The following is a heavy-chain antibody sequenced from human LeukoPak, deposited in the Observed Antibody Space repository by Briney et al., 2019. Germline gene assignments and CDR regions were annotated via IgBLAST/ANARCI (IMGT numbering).Heavy chain of an antibody. V-gene: IGHV1-8*02. CDR3: ARDYYDSSGSAFDI. J-gene: IGHJ3*02. CDR2: MNPNSGNT. CDR1: GGTFSSYA. D-gene: IGHD3-22*01. Sequence: ASVKVSCKASGGTFSSYAISWVRQAPGQGLEWMGWMNPNSGNTGYAQKFQGRVTMTRNTSISTAYMELSSLRSEDTAVYYCARDYYDSSGSAFDIWGQGTMVTVSS.